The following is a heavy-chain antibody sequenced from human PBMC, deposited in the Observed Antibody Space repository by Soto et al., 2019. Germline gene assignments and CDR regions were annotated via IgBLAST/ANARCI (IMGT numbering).Heavy chain of an antibody. CDR2: IWYDGSNK. Sequence: PGGSLRLSCAASGFTFSSYGMHWVRQAPGKGLEWVAVIWYDGSNKYYADSVKGRFTISRDNSKNTLYLQMNSLRAEDTAVYYCARDKYSSSRQGYGMDVWGQGTTVTVS. V-gene: IGHV3-33*01. J-gene: IGHJ6*02. D-gene: IGHD6-6*01. CDR1: GFTFSSYG. CDR3: ARDKYSSSRQGYGMDV.